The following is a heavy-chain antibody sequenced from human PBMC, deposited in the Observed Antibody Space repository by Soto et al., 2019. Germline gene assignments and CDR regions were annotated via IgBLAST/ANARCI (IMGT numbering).Heavy chain of an antibody. CDR3: VRGYPYSSGP. J-gene: IGHJ5*02. D-gene: IGHD3-22*01. V-gene: IGHV1-8*01. CDR2: MNPNRGNT. Sequence: GASVKVSCKASGYTFTSHDINWVRQATGQGLEWMGWMNPNRGNTGYAQKFQGRVTMTRSTSISTAYMELSNLRSEDTAVYYCVRGYPYSSGPWGQGXLVTVYS. CDR1: GYTFTSHD.